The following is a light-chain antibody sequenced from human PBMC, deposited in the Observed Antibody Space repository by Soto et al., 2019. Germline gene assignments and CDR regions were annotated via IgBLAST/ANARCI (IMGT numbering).Light chain of an antibody. CDR1: SSDVGGYNY. Sequence: QSALTQPRSVSGSPGQSVTISCTGTSSDVGGYNYVSRYQQHPGKAPKLMIYDVSKRPSGVPDRFSGSKSGNTASLTISGLQAEDEADYYCCSYAGSYTFYVVFGGGTKLTVL. CDR2: DVS. V-gene: IGLV2-11*01. J-gene: IGLJ2*01. CDR3: CSYAGSYTFYVV.